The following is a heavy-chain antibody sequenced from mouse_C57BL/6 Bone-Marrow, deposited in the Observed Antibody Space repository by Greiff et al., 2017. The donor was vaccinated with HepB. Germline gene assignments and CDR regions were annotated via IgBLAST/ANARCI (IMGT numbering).Heavy chain of an antibody. J-gene: IGHJ2*01. D-gene: IGHD1-1*01. CDR3: SGDYYGSNYGGFDY. Sequence: QVQLQQPGAELVMPGASVKLSCKASGYTFTSYWMHWVKQRPGQGLEWIGEIDPSDSYTNYNQKFKGKSTLTVDKSSSTAYMQLSSLTSVDTAVYYCSGDYYGSNYGGFDYWCQGNTLTVS. V-gene: IGHV1-69*01. CDR1: GYTFTSYW. CDR2: IDPSDSYT.